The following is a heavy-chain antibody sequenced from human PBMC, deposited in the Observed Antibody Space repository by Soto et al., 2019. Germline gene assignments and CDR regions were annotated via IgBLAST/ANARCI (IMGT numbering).Heavy chain of an antibody. D-gene: IGHD3-3*01. Sequence: ASVKVSCKASGYTFTSYYMHWVRQAPGQGLEWMGIINPSGGSTSYAQKFQGRVTMTRDTSTSTVYMELSGLRSEDTAVYYCARETYYDFWSGRRDYGMDVWGQGTTVTVSS. CDR2: INPSGGST. CDR3: ARETYYDFWSGRRDYGMDV. V-gene: IGHV1-46*01. J-gene: IGHJ6*02. CDR1: GYTFTSYY.